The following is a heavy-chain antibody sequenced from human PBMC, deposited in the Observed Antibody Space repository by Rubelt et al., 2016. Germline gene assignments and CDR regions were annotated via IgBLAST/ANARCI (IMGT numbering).Heavy chain of an antibody. CDR2: IYPGDSDT. CDR1: GYSFTSYW. CDR3: ARVTTVTNDNWFDP. Sequence: EVQLVQSGAEVKKPGESLKISCKGSGYSFTSYWIGWVRQMPGKGLEWMGIIYPGDSDTRYSRSCQGQVTSSADKSISTAYLQWSSLKVSDTARYYCARVTTVTNDNWFDPWGQGTLVTVSS. V-gene: IGHV5-51*01. D-gene: IGHD4-17*01. J-gene: IGHJ5*02.